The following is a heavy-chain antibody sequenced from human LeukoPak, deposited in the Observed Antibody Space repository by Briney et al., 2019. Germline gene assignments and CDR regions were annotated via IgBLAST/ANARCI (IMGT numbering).Heavy chain of an antibody. CDR1: GGSISSYY. Sequence: SETLSLTCTVSGGSISSYYWSWIRQPPGKGLEWMGYIYDSGSTNNNPSLKRRVTISVDTSKNRFSLTLSSVTAADTAVYYCARGRDGYNMDWGQGTLVTVSS. V-gene: IGHV4-59*01. D-gene: IGHD5-24*01. CDR3: ARGRDGYNMD. CDR2: IYDSGST. J-gene: IGHJ4*02.